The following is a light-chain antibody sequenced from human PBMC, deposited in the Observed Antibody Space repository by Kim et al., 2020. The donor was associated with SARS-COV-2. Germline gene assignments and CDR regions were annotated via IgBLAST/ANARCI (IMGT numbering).Light chain of an antibody. CDR2: KNK. CDR1: SSNIGSNF. Sequence: ELTQPPSASGTPGQRVTISCSGSSSNIGSNFVCWYQQLPGTAPKVLIYKNKQRPSGVPDRFSGSKSGTSASLDISGLRSEDEADYFCAAWDDSLNSYVFGTGTKVTVL. V-gene: IGLV1-47*01. J-gene: IGLJ1*01. CDR3: AAWDDSLNSYV.